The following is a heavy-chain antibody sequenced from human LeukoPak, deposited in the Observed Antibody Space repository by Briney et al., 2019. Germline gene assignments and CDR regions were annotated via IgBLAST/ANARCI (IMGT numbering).Heavy chain of an antibody. Sequence: SETLFLTCTVSGGSISSYYWSWIRQPPGKGLEWIGYIYYSGSTNYNPSLKSRVTISVDTSKNQFSLKLSSVTAADTAVYFCARRAVTIFGVTGDWFDPWGQGTLVTVSS. CDR1: GGSISSYY. CDR3: ARRAVTIFGVTGDWFDP. D-gene: IGHD3-3*01. CDR2: IYYSGST. V-gene: IGHV4-59*01. J-gene: IGHJ5*02.